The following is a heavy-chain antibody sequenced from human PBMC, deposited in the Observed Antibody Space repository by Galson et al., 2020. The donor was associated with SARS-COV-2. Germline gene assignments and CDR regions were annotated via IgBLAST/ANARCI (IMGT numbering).Heavy chain of an antibody. CDR2: IYYDGNT. CDR1: GGSISSSSYY. Sequence: SETLSLTCTVSGGSISSSSYYWGWIRRPPGKGLDWIGGIYYDGNTHYNPSLKSRVSLSVDTIKNQFSLKLSSVTAADTAIYYCTRFENSRRDAYNIIDYWGQGTLLTVSS. D-gene: IGHD1-1*01. J-gene: IGHJ4*02. V-gene: IGHV4-39*01. CDR3: TRFENSRRDAYNIIDY.